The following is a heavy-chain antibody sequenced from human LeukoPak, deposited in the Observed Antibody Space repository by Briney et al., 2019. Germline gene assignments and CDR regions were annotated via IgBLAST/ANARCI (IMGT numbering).Heavy chain of an antibody. CDR2: MNPNSGNT. J-gene: IGHJ5*02. CDR1: GYTFTSNG. Sequence: ASVKVSCKASGYTFTSNGISWVRQAPGQGLEWLGWMNPNSGNTGYAQNFQGRVTMTRDTSIDTAYMELTSLRYEDTAVCYCARDYYGSKSSSFDPWGQGTLVTVSS. D-gene: IGHD3-10*01. CDR3: ARDYYGSKSSSFDP. V-gene: IGHV1-8*02.